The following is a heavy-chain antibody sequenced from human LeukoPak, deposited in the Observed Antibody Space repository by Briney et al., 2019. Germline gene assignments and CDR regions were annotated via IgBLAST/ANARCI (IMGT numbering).Heavy chain of an antibody. CDR2: IYHSGST. V-gene: IGHV4-30-2*01. CDR3: ARAHSTGVGYYFDY. Sequence: SETLSLTCTVSGGSISSGGYYWSWIRQPPGKGLEWIGYIYHSGSTYYNPSLKSRVTISVDRSKNQFSLKLSSVTAADTAVYYCARAHSTGVGYYFDYWGQGTLVTVSS. D-gene: IGHD1-1*01. J-gene: IGHJ4*02. CDR1: GGSISSGGYY.